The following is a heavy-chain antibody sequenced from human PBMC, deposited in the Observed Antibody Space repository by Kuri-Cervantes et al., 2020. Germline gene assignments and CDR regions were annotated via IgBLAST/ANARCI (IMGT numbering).Heavy chain of an antibody. Sequence: GESLKISCAASGFTFSSYGMHWVRQAPGKGLEWVAVISYDGSNKYYADSVKGRFTISRDNSKNTLYLQMNSLRAEDTAVYFCARDRRSYADYFFDYWGQGTLVTVSS. D-gene: IGHD4-23*01. CDR3: ARDRRSYADYFFDY. V-gene: IGHV3-30*03. CDR2: ISYDGSNK. CDR1: GFTFSSYG. J-gene: IGHJ4*02.